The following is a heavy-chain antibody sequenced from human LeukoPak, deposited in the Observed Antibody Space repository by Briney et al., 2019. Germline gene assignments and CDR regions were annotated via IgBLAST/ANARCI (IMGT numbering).Heavy chain of an antibody. CDR2: IYTSGST. Sequence: SQTLSLTCTVSGGSINNDNYYWNWIRQPAGKGLEWIGRIYTSGSTNYNPSLKSRVTISVDTSKNQFSLKLSSVTAADTAVYYCASTDYFEDCSSTSCWYYFDYWGQGTLVTVSS. J-gene: IGHJ4*02. CDR3: ASTDYFEDCSSTSCWYYFDY. V-gene: IGHV4-61*02. CDR1: GGSINNDNYY. D-gene: IGHD2-2*01.